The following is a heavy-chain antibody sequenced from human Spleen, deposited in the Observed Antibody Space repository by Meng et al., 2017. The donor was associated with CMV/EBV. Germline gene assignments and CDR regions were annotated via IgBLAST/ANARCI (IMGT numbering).Heavy chain of an antibody. D-gene: IGHD4-17*01. CDR2: ISSSSSYI. Sequence: GESLKISCAASGFIFSSYSMNWVRQAPGKGLEWVSSISSSSSYIYYADSVKGRFTISRDNAKNSLYLQMNSLRAEDTAVYYCAKEDYGDYNDYWGQGTLVTVSS. V-gene: IGHV3-21*04. CDR3: AKEDYGDYNDY. J-gene: IGHJ4*02. CDR1: GFIFSSYS.